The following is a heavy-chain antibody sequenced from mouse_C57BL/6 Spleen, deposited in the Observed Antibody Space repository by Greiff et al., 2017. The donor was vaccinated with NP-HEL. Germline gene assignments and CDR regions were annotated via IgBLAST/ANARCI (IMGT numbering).Heavy chain of an antibody. Sequence: EVHLVESGGGLVKPGGSLKLSCAASGFTFSDYGMHWVRQAPEKGLEWVAYISSGSSTIYYADTVKGRFTISRDNAKNTLFLQMTSLRSEDTAMYYCARTPLYYDYRPFAYWGQGTLVTVSA. J-gene: IGHJ3*01. D-gene: IGHD2-4*01. CDR2: ISSGSSTI. V-gene: IGHV5-17*01. CDR1: GFTFSDYG. CDR3: ARTPLYYDYRPFAY.